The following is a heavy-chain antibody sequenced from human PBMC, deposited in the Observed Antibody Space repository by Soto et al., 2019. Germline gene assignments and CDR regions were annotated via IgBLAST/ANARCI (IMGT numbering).Heavy chain of an antibody. CDR3: ARGAPPDY. J-gene: IGHJ4*02. V-gene: IGHV1-3*01. D-gene: IGHD3-10*01. CDR1: GCTVTNYA. CDR2: INPGNGNT. Sequence: DSVKVSCRASGCTVTNYAMHWVRQAPGQRLEWMGWINPGNGNTKYSQNFQGRVTITRDTSASTAYMELSGLRSEDTAVYYCARGAPPDYWGLGTLVTVSS.